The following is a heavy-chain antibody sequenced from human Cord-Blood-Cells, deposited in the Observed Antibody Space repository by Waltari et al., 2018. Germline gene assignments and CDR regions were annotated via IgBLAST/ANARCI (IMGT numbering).Heavy chain of an antibody. V-gene: IGHV4-39*01. Sequence: QLQLQESGPGLVQPSETLSLTCTVSGGSISSSSYYWGWIRQPPGKGLAWIGSIYYSGSTYYNPSLKSRVTISVDTSKNQFSLKLSSVTAADTAVYYCASSIQGGTDYWGQGTLVTVSS. CDR1: GGSISSSSYY. CDR3: ASSIQGGTDY. D-gene: IGHD3-16*01. CDR2: IYYSGST. J-gene: IGHJ4*02.